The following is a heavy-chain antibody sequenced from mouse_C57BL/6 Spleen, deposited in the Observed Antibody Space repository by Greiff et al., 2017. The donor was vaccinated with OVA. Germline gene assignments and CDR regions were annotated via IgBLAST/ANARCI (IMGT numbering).Heavy chain of an antibody. CDR1: GYTFTSYW. CDR3: ARGDYDFPWFAY. CDR2: IYPGSGST. Sequence: QVQLQQPGAELVKPGASVKMSCKASGYTFTSYWITWVKQRPGQGLEWIGDIYPGSGSTNYNEKFKSKATLTVDTSSSTAYMQLSSLTSEDSAVYYCARGDYDFPWFAYWGQGTLVTVSA. V-gene: IGHV1-55*01. D-gene: IGHD2-4*01. J-gene: IGHJ3*01.